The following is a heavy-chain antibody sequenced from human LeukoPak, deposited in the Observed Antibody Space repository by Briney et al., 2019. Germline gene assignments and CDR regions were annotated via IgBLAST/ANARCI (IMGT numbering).Heavy chain of an antibody. V-gene: IGHV3-21*06. J-gene: IGHJ6*02. CDR1: GFTVSSNY. Sequence: GGSLRLSCAASGFTVSSNYMSWVRQAPGKGLEWVSCISSSSSYIYYADSVKGRFTISRDNAKNSLYLQMNSLRAEDTAVYYCARDRSAYYENYGNYYYGMDVWGQGTTVTVSS. CDR3: ARDRSAYYENYGNYYYGMDV. CDR2: ISSSSSYI. D-gene: IGHD3-22*01.